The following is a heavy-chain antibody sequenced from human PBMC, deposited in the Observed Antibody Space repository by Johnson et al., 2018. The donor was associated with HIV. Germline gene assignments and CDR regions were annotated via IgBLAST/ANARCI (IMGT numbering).Heavy chain of an antibody. CDR3: ARVGQAGGAFDI. V-gene: IGHV3-48*04. Sequence: VQLVESGGGVVQPGTSLRLSCAASGFTFSSYSMNWVRQAPGKGLEWVSYISSSSSSIYYADSVKGRFTISRDNAKNSLYLQMNGLRAEDTAWYYCARVGQAGGAFDIWGQGTMVTVSS. J-gene: IGHJ3*02. CDR2: ISSSSSSI. CDR1: GFTFSSYS.